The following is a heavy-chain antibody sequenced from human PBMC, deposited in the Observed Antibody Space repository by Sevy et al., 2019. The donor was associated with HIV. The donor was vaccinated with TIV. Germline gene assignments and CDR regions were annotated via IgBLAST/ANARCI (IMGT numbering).Heavy chain of an antibody. CDR1: GFTFTTYW. CDR3: ARGDFYDSSGSYTDAFDI. J-gene: IGHJ3*02. V-gene: IGHV3-7*01. Sequence: GGSLRLSCAASGFTFTTYWMSWVRQAPGKGLEWVGNIKPDGSEKYYVGSVRGRFTISRDNAKNSLYLQMSSLRAEDTAVYCCARGDFYDSSGSYTDAFDIWGHGTMVTVSS. D-gene: IGHD3-22*01. CDR2: IKPDGSEK.